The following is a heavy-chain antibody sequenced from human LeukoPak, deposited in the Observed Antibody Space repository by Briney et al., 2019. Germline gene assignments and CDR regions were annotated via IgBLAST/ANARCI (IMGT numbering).Heavy chain of an antibody. J-gene: IGHJ4*02. V-gene: IGHV3-21*01. CDR3: ARGMKPNQQLAYYFDY. D-gene: IGHD6-13*01. CDR2: ISSSSSYI. Sequence: GGSLRLSCAASGFTFSSYSMNWVRQAPGKGLEWVSSISSSSSYIYYADSVKGRFTISRDNAKNSLYLQMNSLRAEDTAVYYCARGMKPNQQLAYYFDYWGQGTLVTVSS. CDR1: GFTFSSYS.